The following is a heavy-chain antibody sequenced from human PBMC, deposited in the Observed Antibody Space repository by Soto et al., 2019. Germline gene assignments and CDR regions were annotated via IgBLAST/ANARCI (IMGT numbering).Heavy chain of an antibody. Sequence: QVQLVQSGAEVKKPGSSVKVSCKASGGTFSSYAISWVRQAPGQGLEWMGGIIPIFGTATYAQNFQGRVKITADESTSTAYLELGSLRSEDTAVYYCARHYGDSEGFDYWGQGTLVTVSS. D-gene: IGHD4-17*01. CDR1: GGTFSSYA. V-gene: IGHV1-69*01. CDR2: IIPIFGTA. J-gene: IGHJ4*02. CDR3: ARHYGDSEGFDY.